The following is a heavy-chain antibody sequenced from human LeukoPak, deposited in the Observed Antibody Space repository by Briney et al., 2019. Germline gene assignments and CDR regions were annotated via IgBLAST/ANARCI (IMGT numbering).Heavy chain of an antibody. J-gene: IGHJ4*02. Sequence: SETLSLTCTVSGGSISSGSYYWRWIRQPAGKGPEWIGRIYTSGSTNYNPSLKSRVTISVDTSKNQFSLKLSSVTAADTAVYYCARGSEILDYWGQGTLVTVSS. CDR1: GGSISSGSYY. D-gene: IGHD2-15*01. V-gene: IGHV4-61*02. CDR2: IYTSGST. CDR3: ARGSEILDY.